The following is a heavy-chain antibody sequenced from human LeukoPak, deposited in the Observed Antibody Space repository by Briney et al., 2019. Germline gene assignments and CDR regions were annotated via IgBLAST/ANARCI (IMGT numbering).Heavy chain of an antibody. CDR3: ARRIAVAGTYWFDP. CDR1: GFTFSSYW. J-gene: IGHJ5*02. D-gene: IGHD6-19*01. Sequence: PGGSLRLSCAASGFTFSSYWMSWVRQAPGKGLEWVANIKQDGSEKYYVDSVKGRFTISRDNAKNSLYLQMNSLRDEDTAVYYCARRIAVAGTYWFDPWGQGTLVTVSS. CDR2: IKQDGSEK. V-gene: IGHV3-7*02.